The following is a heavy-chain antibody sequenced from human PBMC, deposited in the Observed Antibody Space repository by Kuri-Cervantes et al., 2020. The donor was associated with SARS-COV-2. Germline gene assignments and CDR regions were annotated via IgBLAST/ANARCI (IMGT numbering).Heavy chain of an antibody. J-gene: IGHJ6*02. V-gene: IGHV3-7*04. CDR2: IKQDGSEK. CDR3: ARGAHIVVVTAIPHYYYYGMDV. D-gene: IGHD2-21*02. Sequence: GGSLRLSCAASGFTFSSYWMSWVRQAPGKGLEWVANIKQDGSEKYYVDSVKGRFTISRDNAKNSLYLQMNSLRAEDTAVYYCARGAHIVVVTAIPHYYYYGMDVWGQGTTVTVSS. CDR1: GFTFSSYW.